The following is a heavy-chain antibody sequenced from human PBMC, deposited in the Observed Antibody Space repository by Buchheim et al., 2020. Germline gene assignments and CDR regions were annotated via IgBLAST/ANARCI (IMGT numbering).Heavy chain of an antibody. CDR2: IIPILGIA. J-gene: IGHJ6*02. V-gene: IGHV1-69*02. Sequence: QVQLVQSGAEVKKPGSSVKVSCKASGGTFSSYTISWVRQAPGQGLEWMGRIIPILGIANYAQKFQGRVTITADKSTSTAYMELSSLGSEDTAVYYCVHRGVLLWFGERPIYGMDVWGQGTT. CDR3: VHRGVLLWFGERPIYGMDV. CDR1: GGTFSSYT. D-gene: IGHD3-10*01.